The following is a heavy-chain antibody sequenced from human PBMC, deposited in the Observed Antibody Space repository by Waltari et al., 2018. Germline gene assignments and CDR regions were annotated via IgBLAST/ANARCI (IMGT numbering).Heavy chain of an antibody. V-gene: IGHV1-69-2*01. J-gene: IGHJ5*02. Sequence: EVQLVPSGAEVKKPGATVKISCKVSGYTFTDYCMHWLQLAPGKGLEWMGLVDPEDGETRYAEKVQGRVTITADTSTDTAYMELSSLRAEDTAVYYCATEWSIAERNWFDPWGQGTLVTVSS. CDR3: ATEWSIAERNWFDP. CDR2: VDPEDGET. D-gene: IGHD6-6*01. CDR1: GYTFTDYC.